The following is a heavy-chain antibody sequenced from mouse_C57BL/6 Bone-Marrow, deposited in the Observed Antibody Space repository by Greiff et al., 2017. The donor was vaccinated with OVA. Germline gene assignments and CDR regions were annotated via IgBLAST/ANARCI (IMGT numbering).Heavy chain of an antibody. Sequence: QVQLQQPGAELVRPGTSVKLSCKASGYTFTSYWMHWVKQRPGQGLEWIGVIDPSDSYTNYNQKFKGKATLTVDTSSSTAYMQLSSLTSEDSAVYYCARRGHLSPYFDYWGQGTTLTVSS. CDR1: GYTFTSYW. D-gene: IGHD3-2*02. V-gene: IGHV1-59*01. CDR2: IDPSDSYT. CDR3: ARRGHLSPYFDY. J-gene: IGHJ2*01.